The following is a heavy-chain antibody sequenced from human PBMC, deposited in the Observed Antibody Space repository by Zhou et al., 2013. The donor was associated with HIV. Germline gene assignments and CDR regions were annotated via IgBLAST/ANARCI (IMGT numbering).Heavy chain of an antibody. V-gene: IGHV1-18*01. CDR3: ARGWNYRGPFDY. CDR1: GYTFTDYY. D-gene: IGHD1-7*01. J-gene: IGHJ4*02. CDR2: IDPQKGVI. Sequence: QVQLLQSGAEVKKPGASVTVSCKASGYTFTDYYIHWMRQAPGQGLEWVGWIDPQKGVINYAQKLQGRVTMTTDTSTGTAYMELRSLRSDDTAVYYCARGWNYRGPFDYWGQGTLVTVSS.